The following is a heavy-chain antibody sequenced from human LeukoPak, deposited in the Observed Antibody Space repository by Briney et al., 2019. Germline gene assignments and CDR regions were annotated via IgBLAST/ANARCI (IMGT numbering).Heavy chain of an antibody. CDR1: GYTFSSHG. J-gene: IGHJ4*02. D-gene: IGHD3-10*01. CDR3: AREGTAGRYYFDY. Sequence: ASVKVSCKASGYTFSSHGITWVRQAPGQGLEWMGWISANNGNTNYAQKLQGRVTVTTDTSTSIAYIDLRSLRSDDTAVYYCAREGTAGRYYFDYWGEGTLVTVSS. CDR2: ISANNGNT. V-gene: IGHV1-18*01.